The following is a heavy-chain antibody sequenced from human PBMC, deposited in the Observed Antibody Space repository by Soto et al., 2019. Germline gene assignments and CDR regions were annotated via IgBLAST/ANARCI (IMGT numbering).Heavy chain of an antibody. V-gene: IGHV5-51*01. J-gene: IGHJ4*02. CDR2: IYPGDSDT. CDR3: ASPGGFYDSRVAGF. D-gene: IGHD3-22*01. Sequence: PGESLKISCKGSGYSFTTYWIGWVRQMPGKGLEWMGIIYPGDSDTRYNPSFQDQVTISADKSVSTAYLQWTILRASDTAMYYCASPGGFYDSRVAGFWGQGTLVTVSS. CDR1: GYSFTTYW.